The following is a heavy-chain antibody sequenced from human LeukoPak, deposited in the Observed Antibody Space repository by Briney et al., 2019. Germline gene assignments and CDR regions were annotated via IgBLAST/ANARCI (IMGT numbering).Heavy chain of an antibody. CDR1: GFTFSSYS. CDR3: ARDGAKGYDFWTSYRPYGMDV. CDR2: ISSSSSYI. D-gene: IGHD3-3*01. J-gene: IGHJ6*02. V-gene: IGHV3-21*01. Sequence: GGSLRLSCAASGFTFSSYSMNWVRQAPGEGMEWVSSISSSSSYIYYADSVKGRFTISRDNAKNSLYLQMNSLRAEDTAVYYCARDGAKGYDFWTSYRPYGMDVWGQGTTVTVSS.